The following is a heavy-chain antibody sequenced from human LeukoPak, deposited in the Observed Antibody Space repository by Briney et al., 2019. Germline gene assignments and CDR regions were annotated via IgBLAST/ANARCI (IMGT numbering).Heavy chain of an antibody. CDR1: GFTFSIYS. CDR3: ATKSSDYTGSRGAFDI. V-gene: IGHV3-23*01. J-gene: IGHJ3*02. CDR2: IGRTGGIT. Sequence: GGSLRLSCAASGFTFSIYSMNWVRQAPGKGLEWVSVIGRTGGITYYADSVKGRFIISRDNSKNMLFLQMNNLRAEDTAIYYCATKSSDYTGSRGAFDIWGHGTVVTVSS. D-gene: IGHD1-26*01.